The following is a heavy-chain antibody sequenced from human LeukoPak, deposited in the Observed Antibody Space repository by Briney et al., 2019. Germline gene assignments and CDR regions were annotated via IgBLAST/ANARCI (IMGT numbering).Heavy chain of an antibody. CDR3: ARGPTTVVTPDRYFDY. CDR2: IYYSRST. D-gene: IGHD4-23*01. V-gene: IGHV4-61*08. Sequence: PLETLSLTCTVSGGSISSGGYYWSWIRQHQGKGLEWIGYIYYSRSTNYHPSLKTRVTISVDTSKNQFSLKLSSVTAADTAVYYCARGPTTVVTPDRYFDYWGQGTLVTVSS. CDR1: GGSISSGGYY. J-gene: IGHJ4*02.